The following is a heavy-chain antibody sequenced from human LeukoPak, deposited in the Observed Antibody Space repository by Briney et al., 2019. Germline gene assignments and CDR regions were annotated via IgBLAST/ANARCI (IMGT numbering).Heavy chain of an antibody. J-gene: IGHJ4*02. D-gene: IGHD6-13*01. CDR3: ASERGTIAGAGRN. Sequence: SVKVSCKASGGTFSSYAISWVRQAPGQGLEWMGRIIPIFGTANYAQKFQGRVTITTDESTSTAYMELSSLRSEDTAVYCCASERGTIAGAGRNWGQGTLVTVSS. CDR2: IIPIFGTA. CDR1: GGTFSSYA. V-gene: IGHV1-69*05.